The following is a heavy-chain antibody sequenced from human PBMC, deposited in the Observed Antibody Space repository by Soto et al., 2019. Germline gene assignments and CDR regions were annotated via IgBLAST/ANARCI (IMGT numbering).Heavy chain of an antibody. J-gene: IGHJ4*02. CDR3: AKGGLKVTTSSYDS. D-gene: IGHD4-17*01. Sequence: QVQLVESGGGVVPPGRSLRLSCAASGFTFSTYGMYWVRQAPGKGLEWVAVISYDGRNKYYGEAVKGRFTMSRDNSKNTLYLQMNRLRAEDTAVYSCAKGGLKVTTSSYDSWGQGTVVTVSS. V-gene: IGHV3-30*18. CDR1: GFTFSTYG. CDR2: ISYDGRNK.